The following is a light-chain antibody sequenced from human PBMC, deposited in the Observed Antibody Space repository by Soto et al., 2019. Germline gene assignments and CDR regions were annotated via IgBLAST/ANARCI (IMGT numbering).Light chain of an antibody. CDR1: QSVLDSSNNVNY. Sequence: IVMTQSPDSLAVSLGERAAIHCRSSQSVLDSSNNVNYLSWYQQKPGRPPKLLIYWASTRESGVPERFSGSGSGTEFTLTISSLQVEDVAVYYCQQSYGMQLTFGGGTKVEIK. CDR3: QQSYGMQLT. J-gene: IGKJ4*01. V-gene: IGKV4-1*01. CDR2: WAS.